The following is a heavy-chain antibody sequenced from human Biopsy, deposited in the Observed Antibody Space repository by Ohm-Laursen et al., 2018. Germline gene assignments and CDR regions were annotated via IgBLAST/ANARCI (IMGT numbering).Heavy chain of an antibody. Sequence: TLSLTCTVSGGSISDDYWDWIRQPPGKGLQVIGYPSSGGRAKYNPSLKSRLTISLDTSKNQLSLRLSSVTAADSAIYYCARERQFRFLEGAFDYWGQGILVTVSS. CDR2: PSSGGRA. V-gene: IGHV4-59*01. CDR3: ARERQFRFLEGAFDY. CDR1: GGSISDDY. D-gene: IGHD3-3*01. J-gene: IGHJ4*02.